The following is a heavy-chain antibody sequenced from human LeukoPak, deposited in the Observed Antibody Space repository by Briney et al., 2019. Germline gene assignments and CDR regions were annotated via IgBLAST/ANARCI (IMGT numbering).Heavy chain of an antibody. Sequence: ASVKVSCKASGYTFTSYGISWMRQAPGQGLEWMGWISAYNGNTNYAQKLQGRVTMTTDTSTSTAYMELRSLRSDDTAVYYCARDRVYYDSSGYYDYYGMDVWGQGTTVTVSS. CDR1: GYTFTSYG. V-gene: IGHV1-18*01. CDR3: ARDRVYYDSSGYYDYYGMDV. D-gene: IGHD3-22*01. CDR2: ISAYNGNT. J-gene: IGHJ6*02.